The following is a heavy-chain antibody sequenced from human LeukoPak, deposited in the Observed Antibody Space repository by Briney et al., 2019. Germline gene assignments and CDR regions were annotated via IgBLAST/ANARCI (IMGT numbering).Heavy chain of an antibody. J-gene: IGHJ4*02. CDR2: IIPIFGTA. CDR1: GGTFSSYA. V-gene: IGHV1-69*05. CDR3: AREAQERETMFGGSSSWYDY. Sequence: SSVKVSCKASGGTFSSYAISWVRQAPGQGLEWMGGIIPIFGTANYAQKFQGRVTITTDESTSTAYMELSSLRSEDTAVYYCAREAQERETMFGGSSSWYDYWGQGTLVTVSS. D-gene: IGHD6-13*01.